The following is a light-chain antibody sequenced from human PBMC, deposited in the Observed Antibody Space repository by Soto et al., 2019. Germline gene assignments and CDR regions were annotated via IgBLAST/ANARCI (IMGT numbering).Light chain of an antibody. V-gene: IGKV1-5*01. Sequence: DIQMTQSPSTLSAYVGDRVTITCRASQSISRWLAWYQQRPGKAPKILIFDASTLKSGVPSRFSGSGSGTEFTLTISSLQPDDFATYYCQQYSSYSTWPFGQRTKVDI. CDR1: QSISRW. J-gene: IGKJ1*01. CDR3: QQYSSYSTWP. CDR2: DAS.